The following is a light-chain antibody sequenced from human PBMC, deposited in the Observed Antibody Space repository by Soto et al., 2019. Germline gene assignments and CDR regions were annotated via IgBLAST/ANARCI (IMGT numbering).Light chain of an antibody. CDR2: DVT. V-gene: IGLV2-14*03. J-gene: IGLJ3*02. Sequence: QPVLTQPASVSGSPGQSITISCTGTSSDVGAYNYVSWYQQLPDKAPKLMIYDVTYRPSGVSNRFSGSKSGNTASLTISGLQAEDEADYFCSSYTTSSTLVFDGGTKVTVL. CDR1: SSDVGAYNY. CDR3: SSYTTSSTLV.